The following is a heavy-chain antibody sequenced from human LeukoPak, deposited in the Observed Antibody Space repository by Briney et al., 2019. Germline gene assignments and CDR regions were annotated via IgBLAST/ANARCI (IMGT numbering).Heavy chain of an antibody. D-gene: IGHD7-27*01. CDR2: IYYSGST. CDR1: GGSISSHY. CDR3: ARRANWGFFDY. V-gene: IGHV4-59*11. J-gene: IGHJ4*02. Sequence: SETLSLTCTVSGGSISSHYWSWIRQPPGKGLEWIGYIYYSGSTSYHPSLKSRVTISGDTSKNQFSLKLSSVTAADTAVYYCARRANWGFFDYWGQGTLVTVSS.